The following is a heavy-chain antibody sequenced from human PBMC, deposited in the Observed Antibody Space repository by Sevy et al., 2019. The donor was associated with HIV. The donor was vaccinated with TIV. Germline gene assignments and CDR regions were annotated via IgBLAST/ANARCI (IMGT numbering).Heavy chain of an antibody. D-gene: IGHD2-15*01. CDR1: GFTFSSYA. CDR3: AKGARCSGGRCHSRGAFDI. CDR2: ISGSGGST. J-gene: IGHJ3*02. V-gene: IGHV3-23*01. Sequence: GGSLRLSCAASGFTFSSYAMSWVRQAPGKGVEWVSAISGSGGSTYYADSVKGRFTISRDNSKDTLYLQMNSLRAEDTAVYYCAKGARCSGGRCHSRGAFDIWGQGTMVTVSS.